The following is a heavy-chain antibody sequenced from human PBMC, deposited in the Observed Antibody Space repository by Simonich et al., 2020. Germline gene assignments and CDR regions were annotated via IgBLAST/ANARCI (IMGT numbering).Heavy chain of an antibody. CDR2: IYYSGST. CDR3: ARQRVLMVYAIDY. J-gene: IGHJ4*02. V-gene: IGHV4-39*01. D-gene: IGHD2-8*01. Sequence: QLQLQESGPGLVKPSETLSLTCTVSGGSISSSSYYWGCIRQPPGKGLEWIGSIYYSGSTYYTPDLKSRVNISVDTSKNQFSLKLSSGTAADTAVYYCARQRVLMVYAIDYWGQGTLVTVSS. CDR1: GGSISSSSYY.